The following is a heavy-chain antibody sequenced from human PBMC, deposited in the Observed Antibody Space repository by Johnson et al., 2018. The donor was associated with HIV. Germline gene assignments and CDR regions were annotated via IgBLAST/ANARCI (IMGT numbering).Heavy chain of an antibody. Sequence: VQLVESGGGVVQPGGSLRLSCAASGFTFSSYGMHWVRQAPGKGLEWVANIKQDGSEKYYVDSVKGRFTISRDNAKNSLYLQMNSLRAGDTAMYYCARAWAAAVLDAFDMWGQGTMVTVAA. CDR1: GFTFSSYG. D-gene: IGHD6-13*01. V-gene: IGHV3-7*03. CDR2: IKQDGSEK. J-gene: IGHJ3*02. CDR3: ARAWAAAVLDAFDM.